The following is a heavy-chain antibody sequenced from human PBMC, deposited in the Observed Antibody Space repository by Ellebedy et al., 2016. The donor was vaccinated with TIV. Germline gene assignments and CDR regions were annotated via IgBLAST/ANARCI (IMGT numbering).Heavy chain of an antibody. CDR3: AAAAVATTRPFDY. CDR2: IDPSDSYT. Sequence: GESLKISCEGSGYTFTNYWIAWLRQMPGKGLEYMGRIDPSDSYTNYSPSFQGHVTISADKSISTAYLQWSTLKASDTAIYYCAAAAVATTRPFDYWGQGTVITVSS. J-gene: IGHJ4*02. D-gene: IGHD1-26*01. CDR1: GYTFTNYW. V-gene: IGHV5-10-1*01.